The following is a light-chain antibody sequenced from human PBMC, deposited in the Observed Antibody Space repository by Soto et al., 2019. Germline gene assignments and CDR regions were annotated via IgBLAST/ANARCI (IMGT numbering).Light chain of an antibody. CDR2: EVT. CDR1: STDIGAYNY. CDR3: NSYTTLSNRV. Sequence: QSVLTQPASVSGSPGQSITISCTGTSTDIGAYNYVSWYQQHPGKAPKLLIYEVTNRPSGVSNRFSGSKSGNTASLTISGLQAEDEANYYCNSYTTLSNRVFGTGNKLTVL. J-gene: IGLJ1*01. V-gene: IGLV2-14*01.